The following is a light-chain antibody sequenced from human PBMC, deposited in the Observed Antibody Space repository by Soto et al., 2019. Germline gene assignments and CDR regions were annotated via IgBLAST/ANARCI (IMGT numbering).Light chain of an antibody. CDR2: EVN. Sequence: QSVLTQPASVSASPGQSITISCTGTSSDVGGYKFVSWYQHHPGKAPKLMIYEVNNRPSGVPDRFSGSKSGTSASLAITGLQAEDEADYYCHSYDSSLSGSVFGGGTKLTVL. V-gene: IGLV2-14*01. CDR1: SSDVGGYKF. J-gene: IGLJ2*01. CDR3: HSYDSSLSGSV.